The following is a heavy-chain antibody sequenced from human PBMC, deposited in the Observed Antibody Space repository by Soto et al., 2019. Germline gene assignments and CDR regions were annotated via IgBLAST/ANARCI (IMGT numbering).Heavy chain of an antibody. CDR1: GFSFSISP. V-gene: IGHV3-30-3*01. CDR3: ARDPKASGGQHWAFNYFDS. Sequence: GGSLRLSCAASGFSFSISPMHWVRQAPGKGPEWVALISYDGTNKFYADSVKGRFTISRDNSKSTLYLQVDSLRPEDAAVYYCARDPKASGGQHWAFNYFDSWGQGTLVTVSS. J-gene: IGHJ4*02. CDR2: ISYDGTNK. D-gene: IGHD7-27*01.